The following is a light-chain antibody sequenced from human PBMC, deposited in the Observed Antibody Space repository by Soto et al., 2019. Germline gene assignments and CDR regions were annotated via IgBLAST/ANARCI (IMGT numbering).Light chain of an antibody. Sequence: EIVMTQSPATLSVSPGEGATLSCRASQSISSNLAWYQQKPGQAPRLLIYGASTRATGIPARFSGSGAGTEFTLTISSLQSEDFAVYDCQQYNDCPPTFGQGTRLEIK. CDR3: QQYNDCPPT. CDR1: QSISSN. J-gene: IGKJ5*01. CDR2: GAS. V-gene: IGKV3-15*01.